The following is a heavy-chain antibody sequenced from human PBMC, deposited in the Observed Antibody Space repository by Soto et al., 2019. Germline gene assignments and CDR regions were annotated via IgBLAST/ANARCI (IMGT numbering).Heavy chain of an antibody. J-gene: IGHJ6*02. Sequence: PSETLSLTCTVSGGSISSYYWSWIRQPPGKGLEWIGYIYYSGSTNYNPSLKSRVTISVDTSKNQFSLKLSSVTAADTAVYYCARDTEYSSSSQTYYYYGMDVWGQGTTVTVSS. CDR2: IYYSGST. V-gene: IGHV4-59*01. CDR1: GGSISSYY. CDR3: ARDTEYSSSSQTYYYYGMDV. D-gene: IGHD6-13*01.